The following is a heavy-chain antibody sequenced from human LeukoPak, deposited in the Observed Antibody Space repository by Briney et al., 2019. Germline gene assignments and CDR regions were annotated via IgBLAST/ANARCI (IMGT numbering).Heavy chain of an antibody. CDR3: ARHEYSGSYYGLSWFDP. Sequence: SETLSLTCTVSGGSISSSGYYWGWLRQPPGTGLEWIASIYSSGSTYYNPSLKSRVTRSVDTSKKQLSLKLRSLTAADTAVYYCARHEYSGSYYGLSWFDPWGQGTLVTVSS. CDR2: IYSSGST. V-gene: IGHV4-39*01. D-gene: IGHD1-26*01. CDR1: GGSISSSGYY. J-gene: IGHJ5*02.